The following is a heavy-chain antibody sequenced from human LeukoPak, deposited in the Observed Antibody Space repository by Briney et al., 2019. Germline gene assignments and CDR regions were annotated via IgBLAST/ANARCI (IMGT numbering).Heavy chain of an antibody. Sequence: GGSLRLSCAASGFTFSSYAMSWVRQAPGKGLEWVSAISGSGGSTYYADSVKGRFTISRDNSKNTLYLQMNSLRAEDTAVYYCAKGGYSSSWCSPFDYWGQGTLVTVSS. V-gene: IGHV3-23*01. J-gene: IGHJ4*02. CDR2: ISGSGGST. CDR3: AKGGYSSSWCSPFDY. D-gene: IGHD6-13*01. CDR1: GFTFSSYA.